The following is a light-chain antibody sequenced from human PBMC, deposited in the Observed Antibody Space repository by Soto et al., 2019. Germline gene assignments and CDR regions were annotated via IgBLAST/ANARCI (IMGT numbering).Light chain of an antibody. Sequence: QSVLTQPPSASGSPGQSVTISCTGTSSDVGGYNYVSWYQQHPGKAPKFLIFEVSRRPSGVPDRFSGSKSGNTASLTVSGLQADDEADYYCSSYAGSNNPVIFGAGTKLTVL. CDR3: SSYAGSNNPVI. V-gene: IGLV2-8*01. J-gene: IGLJ2*01. CDR2: EVS. CDR1: SSDVGGYNY.